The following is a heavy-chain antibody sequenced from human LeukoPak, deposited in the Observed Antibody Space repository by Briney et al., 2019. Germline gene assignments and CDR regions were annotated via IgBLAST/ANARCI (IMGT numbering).Heavy chain of an antibody. J-gene: IGHJ6*03. CDR1: GFTFSSYA. CDR2: ISYDGSNK. Sequence: GGSLRLSCAASGFTFSSYAMHWVRQAPGKGLEWVAVISYDGSNKYHADSVKGRFTISRDNSKNTLYLQMNSLRAEDTAVYYCARDAPLGDYYYMDVWGKGTTVTVSS. V-gene: IGHV3-30*01. CDR3: ARDAPLGDYYYMDV. D-gene: IGHD3-16*01.